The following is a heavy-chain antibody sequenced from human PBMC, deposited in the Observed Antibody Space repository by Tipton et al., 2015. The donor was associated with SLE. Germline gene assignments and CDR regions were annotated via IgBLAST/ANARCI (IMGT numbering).Heavy chain of an antibody. Sequence: TLSLTCTVSGDSISSHYWSWIRQPPGKGLEWIGQINHRGSTNYNPSLKSRVTISIDTSKNQFSLKLSSVTAADTAVYYCAGVRKKGWGWFDPWGQGTLVTVSS. J-gene: IGHJ5*02. V-gene: IGHV4-34*01. CDR1: GDSISSHY. CDR3: AGVRKKGWGWFDP. D-gene: IGHD3-16*01. CDR2: INHRGST.